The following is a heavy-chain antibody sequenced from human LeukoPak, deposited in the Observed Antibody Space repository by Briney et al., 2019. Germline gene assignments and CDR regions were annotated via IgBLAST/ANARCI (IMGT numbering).Heavy chain of an antibody. J-gene: IGHJ4*02. CDR3: AWGRGMTTVTTYYFDY. D-gene: IGHD4-17*01. CDR2: ISFDGSNK. Sequence: GSLRLSCAASGFTFSSYGMHWVRQAPGKGLEWVAVISFDGSNKYYADSVKGRFTISRDNSKNTLYLQMNSLRAEDTAVYYCAWGRGMTTVTTYYFDYWGQGTLVTVSS. V-gene: IGHV3-30*03. CDR1: GFTFSSYG.